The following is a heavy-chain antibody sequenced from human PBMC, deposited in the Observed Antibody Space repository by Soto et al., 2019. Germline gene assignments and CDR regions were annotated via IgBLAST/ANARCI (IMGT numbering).Heavy chain of an antibody. V-gene: IGHV1-3*01. J-gene: IGHJ4*02. CDR1: GYTFTSYA. CDR2: INAGNGNT. Sequence: ASMKVSCKSSGYTFTSYASFWVRQAPGQRLEWMGWINAGNGNTKYSQKFQGRVIITRDTSAGTAYMELRSLRSEDTAVYYCATPIVAFYWGQGTLVTVSS. CDR3: ATPIVAFY. D-gene: IGHD5-12*01.